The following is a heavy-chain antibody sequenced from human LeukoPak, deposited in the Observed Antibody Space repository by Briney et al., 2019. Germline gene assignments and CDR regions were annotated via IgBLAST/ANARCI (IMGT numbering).Heavy chain of an antibody. CDR1: GFTFSDYY. Sequence: GGSLRLSCAASGFTFSDYYMSWVRQAPGNGLQWVSYISSSGSTIYYADSVKGRFTISRDNAKNSLYLQMNSLGAEDTAVYYCARASSGTYSETDYWGQGTLVTVSS. CDR2: ISSSGSTI. D-gene: IGHD1-26*01. J-gene: IGHJ4*02. V-gene: IGHV3-11*04. CDR3: ARASSGTYSETDY.